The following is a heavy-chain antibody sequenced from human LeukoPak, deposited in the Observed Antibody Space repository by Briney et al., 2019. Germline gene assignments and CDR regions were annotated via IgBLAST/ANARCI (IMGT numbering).Heavy chain of an antibody. J-gene: IGHJ4*02. CDR3: ARDLYSGYDWVY. Sequence: PSETLSLTCTVSGGSISSSCYYWGWIRQPPGKGLEWIGSIYYSGSTYYNPSLKSRVTISVDTSKNQFSLNLSSVTAADTAVYYCARDLYSGYDWVYWGQGTLVTVSS. CDR1: GGSISSSCYY. V-gene: IGHV4-39*07. CDR2: IYYSGST. D-gene: IGHD5-12*01.